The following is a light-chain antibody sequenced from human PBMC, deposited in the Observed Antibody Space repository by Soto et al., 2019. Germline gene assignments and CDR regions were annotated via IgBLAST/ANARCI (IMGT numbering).Light chain of an antibody. J-gene: IGLJ2*01. CDR2: DVY. CDR3: SSHSSSGNIEV. V-gene: IGLV2-14*03. CDR1: SSDVGGSNY. Sequence: QSALTQPASVSGSPGQSITISCAGTSSDVGGSNYVSWYQQLPGKAPKLMIYDVYNRPSGVSNRFSGSKSGNTASLTISGLQAEDEADYYCSSHSSSGNIEVFGAGTKLTVL.